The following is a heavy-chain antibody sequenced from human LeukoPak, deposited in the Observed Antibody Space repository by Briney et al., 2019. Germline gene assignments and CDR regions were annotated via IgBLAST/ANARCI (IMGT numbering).Heavy chain of an antibody. D-gene: IGHD2-15*01. J-gene: IGHJ4*02. Sequence: SETLSLTCTVSGGSISSSSYYWGWIRQPPGKGLEWIGSIYYSGSTYYNPSLKSRVTISVDRSKNQFSLKLSSVTAADTAVYYCARAGDIWYYFDYWGQGTLVTVSS. CDR3: ARAGDIWYYFDY. V-gene: IGHV4-39*07. CDR1: GGSISSSSYY. CDR2: IYYSGST.